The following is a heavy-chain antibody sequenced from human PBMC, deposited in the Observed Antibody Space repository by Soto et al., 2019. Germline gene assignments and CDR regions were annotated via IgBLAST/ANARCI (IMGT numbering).Heavy chain of an antibody. J-gene: IGHJ3*02. CDR3: ARIYDSSGAASAFDI. CDR1: GGSISSGYYY. V-gene: IGHV4-30-4*01. Sequence: SETLSLTCTVSGGSISSGYYYWSWIRQPPGKGLEWIGYIYYSGSTYYNPSLKSRVTISVDTSKNQFSLKLSSVTAADTAVYYCARIYDSSGAASAFDIWGQGTMVTVSS. D-gene: IGHD3-22*01. CDR2: IYYSGST.